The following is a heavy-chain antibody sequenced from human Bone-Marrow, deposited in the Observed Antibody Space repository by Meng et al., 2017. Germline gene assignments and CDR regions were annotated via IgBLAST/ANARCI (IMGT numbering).Heavy chain of an antibody. Sequence: GGSLRLSCAASGFTVSSSYMSWVRQAPGKGLEWVSVTYSGGSTYYADSVKGRFTISRDNAKNSLYLQMNSLRAGDTAVYYCARDVYDILTGYYSRFDYWGQGTLVTVSS. CDR1: GFTVSSSY. V-gene: IGHV3-53*01. CDR3: ARDVYDILTGYYSRFDY. CDR2: TYSGGST. J-gene: IGHJ4*02. D-gene: IGHD3-9*01.